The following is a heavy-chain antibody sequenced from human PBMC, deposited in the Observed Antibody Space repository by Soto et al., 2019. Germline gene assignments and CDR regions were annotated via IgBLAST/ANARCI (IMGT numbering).Heavy chain of an antibody. V-gene: IGHV5-51*01. J-gene: IGHJ4*02. Sequence: EVQLVQSGAEVKKPGESLKISCKGSGYSFTSYWIAWVRQMPGQGLEWMGIIYPGDSDVTYSPSFQGQVTISADKSINTASPQWSSLKASDTAMYYCARQWGSYTYLDYWGQGTLVTVSS. CDR3: ARQWGSYTYLDY. CDR2: IYPGDSDV. CDR1: GYSFTSYW. D-gene: IGHD1-26*01.